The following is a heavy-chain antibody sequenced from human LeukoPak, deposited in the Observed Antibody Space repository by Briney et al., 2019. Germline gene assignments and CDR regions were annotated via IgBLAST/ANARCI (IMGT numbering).Heavy chain of an antibody. Sequence: SETLSLTCTVSGGSISSGGYYWSWLRQHPGKGLEWIGYIYYSGSTYYNPSLKSRVTISVDTSKNQFSLKLSSVTAADTAVYYCARSKRTLGHYYYMDVWGKGTTVTVSS. J-gene: IGHJ6*03. D-gene: IGHD3/OR15-3a*01. V-gene: IGHV4-31*03. CDR2: IYYSGST. CDR1: GGSISSGGYY. CDR3: ARSKRTLGHYYYMDV.